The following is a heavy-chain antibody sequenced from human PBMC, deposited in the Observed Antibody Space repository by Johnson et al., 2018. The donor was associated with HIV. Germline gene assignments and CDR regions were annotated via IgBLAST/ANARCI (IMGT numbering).Heavy chain of an antibody. D-gene: IGHD3-16*02. CDR2: INWNGDNT. Sequence: VPLLESGGGVVRPGGSLILSCAASGFTFDDYGMSWVRQAPGKGLEWVSGINWNGDNTGYADSVKGRFTISRDNSKNSLYLQMNSLRAEDTALYYCAKGFTFGGVIAPDAFDIWGQGTMVTVSS. CDR3: AKGFTFGGVIAPDAFDI. CDR1: GFTFDDYG. V-gene: IGHV3-20*04. J-gene: IGHJ3*02.